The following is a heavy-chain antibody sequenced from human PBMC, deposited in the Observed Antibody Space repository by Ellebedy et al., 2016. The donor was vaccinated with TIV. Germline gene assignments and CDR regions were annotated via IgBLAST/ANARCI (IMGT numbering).Heavy chain of an antibody. J-gene: IGHJ4*02. V-gene: IGHV5-51*01. CDR1: GYSFTSYW. Sequence: GESLKISCKASGYSFTSYWIGWVRQMPGKGLEWMGSIFPGDSDTRYSPSFQGQVTISADKSISTAYLQWSSLKASDTAMYYCATQRDDYFDYWGQGTLVTVSS. CDR3: ATQRDDYFDY. D-gene: IGHD5-24*01. CDR2: IFPGDSDT.